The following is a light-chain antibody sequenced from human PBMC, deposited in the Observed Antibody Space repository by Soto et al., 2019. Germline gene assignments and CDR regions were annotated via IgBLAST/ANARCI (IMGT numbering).Light chain of an antibody. J-gene: IGLJ2*01. CDR3: CSYTSSTSLI. V-gene: IGLV2-14*03. CDR1: SSDIGGYKY. CDR2: DVN. Sequence: QSALTQPASVSGSPGQSITISCTGTSSDIGGYKYVSWYQQHPGKVPKLLIFDVNNRPSGASDRFSGSKSGNTASLTITGLQAEDEAEYYCCSYTSSTSLIFGGGTKRTVL.